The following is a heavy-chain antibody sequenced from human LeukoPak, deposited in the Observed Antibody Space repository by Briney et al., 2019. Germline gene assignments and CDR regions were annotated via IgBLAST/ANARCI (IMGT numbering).Heavy chain of an antibody. CDR3: AKDMGYSSGIDY. CDR1: GFTFSSYA. CDR2: ISGSGGST. J-gene: IGHJ4*02. V-gene: IGHV3-23*01. D-gene: IGHD6-25*01. Sequence: PGGSLRLSCAASGFTFSSYAMSWVRQAPGKGLEWVSAISGSGGSTYYADSVRGRFTISRDNSKNTLYLQMNSLRAEDTAVYYCAKDMGYSSGIDYWGQGTLVTVSS.